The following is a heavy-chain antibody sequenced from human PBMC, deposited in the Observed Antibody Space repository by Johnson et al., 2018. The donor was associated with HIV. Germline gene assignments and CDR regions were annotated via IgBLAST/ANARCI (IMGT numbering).Heavy chain of an antibody. CDR1: GFTFSDYY. Sequence: VQLVESGGGLVKPGGSLRLSCAASGFTFSDYYMSWIRQAPGKGLEWVSYISSSGDGGTSFADSVRGRYIISRDDSKNTLYLQMNSLKTEDTAVYYCSTDVTDTVTTYYNAFDVWGQGT. V-gene: IGHV3-11*01. D-gene: IGHD4-11*01. CDR3: STDVTDTVTTYYNAFDV. CDR2: ISSSGDGGT. J-gene: IGHJ3*01.